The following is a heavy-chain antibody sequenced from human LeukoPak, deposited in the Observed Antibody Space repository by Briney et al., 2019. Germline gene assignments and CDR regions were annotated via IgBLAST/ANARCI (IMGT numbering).Heavy chain of an antibody. D-gene: IGHD2-2*01. Sequence: GGSLRLSCAASGFTFSSYAMSWVRQAPGKGLEWVSAISGSGGSTYYADSVKGRFTISRDNSKNTLYLQMNSLRAEDTAVYYCAATPGYCSSTSCYRMDYYYYMDVWGKGTTVTVSS. V-gene: IGHV3-23*01. J-gene: IGHJ6*03. CDR2: ISGSGGST. CDR1: GFTFSSYA. CDR3: AATPGYCSSTSCYRMDYYYYMDV.